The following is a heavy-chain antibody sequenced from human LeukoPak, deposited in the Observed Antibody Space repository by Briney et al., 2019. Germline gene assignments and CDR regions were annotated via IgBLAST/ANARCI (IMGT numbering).Heavy chain of an antibody. CDR2: ISYDGSNK. J-gene: IGHJ4*02. V-gene: IGHV3-30*18. CDR1: GFTFSSYG. CDR3: AKDLRLVRVLDY. Sequence: GGSLRLSCADSGFTFSSYGMHWVRQAPGKGLEWVAVISYDGSNKYYADSVKGRFTISGDNSKNTLYLQMNSLRAEDTAVYYCAKDLRLVRVLDYWGQGTLVTVSS. D-gene: IGHD6-19*01.